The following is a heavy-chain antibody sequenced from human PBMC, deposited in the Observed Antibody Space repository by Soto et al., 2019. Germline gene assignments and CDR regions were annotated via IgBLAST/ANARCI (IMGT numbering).Heavy chain of an antibody. CDR1: GFTFSSYS. CDR3: AREGVEMATFFIDY. D-gene: IGHD5-12*01. CDR2: ISSSSSTI. J-gene: IGHJ4*02. Sequence: GSLRLSCAASGFTFSSYSMNWVRQAPGKGLEWVSYISSSSSTIYYADSVKGRFTISRDNAKNSLYLQMNSLRDEDTAVYYCAREGVEMATFFIDYWGQGTLVTVSS. V-gene: IGHV3-48*02.